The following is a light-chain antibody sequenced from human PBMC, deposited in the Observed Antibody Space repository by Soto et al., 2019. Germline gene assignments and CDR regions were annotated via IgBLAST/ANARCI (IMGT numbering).Light chain of an antibody. CDR2: AAS. J-gene: IGKJ1*01. CDR3: QQYAQRWT. V-gene: IGKV3-15*01. Sequence: EMVMTQSPATLSVSPGERAILSCRASQSISTNLAWYQQRPGQSPRLLIYAASDRATGVPARFSGSGSGTEFTLTINSLQSEDFAVYYCQQYAQRWTFGQGTKVDIK. CDR1: QSISTN.